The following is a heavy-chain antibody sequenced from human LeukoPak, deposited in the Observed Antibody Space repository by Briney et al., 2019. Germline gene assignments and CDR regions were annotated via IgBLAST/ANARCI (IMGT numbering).Heavy chain of an antibody. V-gene: IGHV3-23*01. CDR2: ISGSGGST. CDR1: GFTFSSSA. J-gene: IGHJ3*02. CDR3: AKWSAGSCYDTFDI. Sequence: PGGSLRHSCAASGFTFSSSAMSWVRQAPGKGLEWVSSISGSGGSTYYADSVKGRFTISRSNSKNTLYLQMNSLRAEDTAVYYCAKWSAGSCYDTFDIWGQGKLVTVSS. D-gene: IGHD2-15*01.